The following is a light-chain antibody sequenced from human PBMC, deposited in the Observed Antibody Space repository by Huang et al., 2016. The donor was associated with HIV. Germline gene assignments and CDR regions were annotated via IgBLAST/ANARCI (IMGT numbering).Light chain of an antibody. CDR3: QQTSSVPLT. CDR2: AAA. CDR1: QTISKC. V-gene: IGKV1-39*01. Sequence: IQMTQSPSSLSASVGDRISITCRASQTISKCLNWYQQKPGKAHKLLIYAAANLQSGVSSRCSGTGSGTLFTLTVTGLLPDDFATYFCQQTSSVPLTFGGGTKVEMK. J-gene: IGKJ4*01.